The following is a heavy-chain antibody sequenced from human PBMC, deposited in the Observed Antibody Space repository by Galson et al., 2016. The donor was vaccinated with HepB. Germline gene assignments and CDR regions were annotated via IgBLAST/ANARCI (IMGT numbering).Heavy chain of an antibody. CDR1: GFTLSSYW. CDR3: ARDFKLGAPDYMDV. J-gene: IGHJ6*03. V-gene: IGHV3-7*01. CDR2: IKQDGSEQ. Sequence: SLRLSCAASGFTLSSYWMSWVRQAPGKRLECVANIKQDGSEQYYVDSVKGRFTISRDNAKKSLYLQMNSLRAEDTAVYYCARDFKLGAPDYMDVWGKGTTVTVS. D-gene: IGHD1-26*01.